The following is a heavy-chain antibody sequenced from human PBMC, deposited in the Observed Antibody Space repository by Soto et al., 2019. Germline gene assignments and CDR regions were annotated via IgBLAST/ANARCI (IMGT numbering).Heavy chain of an antibody. CDR1: GFTFSSYG. D-gene: IGHD3-3*01. Sequence: GGSLILSCAASGFTFSSYGMHWVRQAPGKGLEWVAVISYDGSNKYYADSVKGRFTISRDNSKNTLYLQMNSLRAEDTAVYYCAKGAGDFWSGYYLDVSGQGTTVTVSS. V-gene: IGHV3-30*18. CDR2: ISYDGSNK. J-gene: IGHJ6*02. CDR3: AKGAGDFWSGYYLDV.